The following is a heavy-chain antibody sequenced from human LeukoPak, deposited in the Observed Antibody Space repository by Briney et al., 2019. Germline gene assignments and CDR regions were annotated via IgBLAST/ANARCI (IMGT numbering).Heavy chain of an antibody. D-gene: IGHD5-24*01. CDR2: ISHSGTS. J-gene: IGHJ4*02. CDR3: ARERRDGHNYSDF. CDR1: GGSLSRGGYF. Sequence: SQTLSLTCAVSGGSLSRGGYFWGCMRQYPGKGLVWTGCISHSGTSYYNPSLKSRVTISVDTSRNQFSLELSSVTAADTAVYFCARERRDGHNYSDFWGQGALVTVSS. V-gene: IGHV4-31*11.